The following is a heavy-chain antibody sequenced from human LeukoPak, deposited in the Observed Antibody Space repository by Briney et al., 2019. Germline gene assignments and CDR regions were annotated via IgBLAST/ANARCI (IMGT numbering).Heavy chain of an antibody. J-gene: IGHJ4*02. CDR3: ARGAIVVVISAEVWFDY. CDR2: IYHSGST. D-gene: IGHD3-22*01. CDR1: GGSISSGGYY. Sequence: SQTLSLTCTVSGGSISSGGYYWSWIRQPPGKGLEWIGYIYHSGSTYYNPSLKSRVTISVDRSKNQFSLKLSSVTAADTAVYYCARGAIVVVISAEVWFDYWGQGTLVTVSS. V-gene: IGHV4-30-2*01.